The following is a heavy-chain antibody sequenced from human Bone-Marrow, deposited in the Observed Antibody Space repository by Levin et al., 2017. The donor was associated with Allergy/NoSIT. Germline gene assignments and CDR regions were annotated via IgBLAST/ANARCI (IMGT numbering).Heavy chain of an antibody. CDR2: IDSDGRDA. CDR1: GFTFNTYW. D-gene: IGHD5-24*01. CDR3: ARGGYNHALDY. Sequence: PGGSLRLSCAASGFTFNTYWMHWVRQAPGRGLVWVSRIDSDGRDAIYADSVKGRFTISRDNAKNMVYLQMNSLRVEDTAVYFCARGGYNHALDYWGQGNLVSVSS. J-gene: IGHJ4*02. V-gene: IGHV3-74*01.